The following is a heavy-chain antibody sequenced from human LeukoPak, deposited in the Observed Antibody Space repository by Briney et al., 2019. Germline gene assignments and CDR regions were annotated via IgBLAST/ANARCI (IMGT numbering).Heavy chain of an antibody. CDR1: GFTFDDYA. D-gene: IGHD6-13*01. V-gene: IGHV3-9*01. J-gene: IGHJ4*02. Sequence: GGSLRLSCAASGFTFDDYAMHWVRQAPGKGLEWVSGISWNSGSIGYADSVKGRFTISRDNAKNSLYLQMNSLRAEDTALYYCAKDGFSSSWSKFDYWGQGTLVTVSS. CDR3: AKDGFSSSWSKFDY. CDR2: ISWNSGSI.